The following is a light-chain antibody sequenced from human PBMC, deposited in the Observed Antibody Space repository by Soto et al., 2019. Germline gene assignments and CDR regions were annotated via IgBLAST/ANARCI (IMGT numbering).Light chain of an antibody. J-gene: IGKJ5*01. CDR2: DAS. CDR3: QQRSNWRSIT. CDR1: QSVSSY. Sequence: LLTQSPATLSFAPGERATLSCRSSQSVSSYLAWYQQKPGQAPRLLIYDASNRATGIPARFSGSGSGTDFTLTISSLEPEDFAVYYCQQRSNWRSITFGQGTRPAI. V-gene: IGKV3-11*01.